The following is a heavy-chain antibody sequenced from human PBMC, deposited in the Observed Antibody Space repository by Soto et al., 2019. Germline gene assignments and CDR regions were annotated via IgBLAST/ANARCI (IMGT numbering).Heavy chain of an antibody. CDR2: INHSGST. V-gene: IGHV4-34*01. CDR3: ARSRRGYSGYKIDY. CDR1: GGSFSGYY. D-gene: IGHD5-12*01. Sequence: SETLSLSCAVYGGSFSGYYWSWIRQPPGKGLEWIGEINHSGSTNYNPSLKSRVTISVDTSKNQFSLKLSSVTAADTAVYYCARSRRGYSGYKIDYWGQGTLVTVSS. J-gene: IGHJ4*02.